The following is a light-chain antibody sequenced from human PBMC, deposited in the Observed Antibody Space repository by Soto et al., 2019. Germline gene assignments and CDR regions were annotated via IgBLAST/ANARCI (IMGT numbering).Light chain of an antibody. V-gene: IGLV3-21*02. J-gene: IGLJ2*01. Sequence: SYELTQPPSVSVAPGQTARITCGGNNIGAKVVHWYQQKKPGQAPVLVVFDDRARPSTIPERFSGSNSGNTATLTISRVEAGDEADYYCQVWHSTIVRVFGGGTQLTVL. CDR3: QVWHSTIVRV. CDR1: NIGAKV. CDR2: DDR.